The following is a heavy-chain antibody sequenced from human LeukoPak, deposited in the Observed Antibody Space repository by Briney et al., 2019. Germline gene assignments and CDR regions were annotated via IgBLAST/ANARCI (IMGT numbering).Heavy chain of an antibody. CDR1: GGTFSSYA. V-gene: IGHV1-69*05. J-gene: IGHJ3*02. CDR3: AREEDEYSSGWYDAFDI. Sequence: SVKVSCQASGGTFSSYAISWVRQAPGQGLEWMGRIIPIFGTANYAQKFQGRVTITTDESTSTAYMELSSLRSEDTAVHYCAREEDEYSSGWYDAFDIWGQGTMVTVSS. D-gene: IGHD6-19*01. CDR2: IIPIFGTA.